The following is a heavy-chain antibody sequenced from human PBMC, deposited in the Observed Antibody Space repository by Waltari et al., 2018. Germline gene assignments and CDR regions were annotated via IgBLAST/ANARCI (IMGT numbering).Heavy chain of an antibody. Sequence: QVQLVESGGGVVQPGGSLRLSCAASGFTFSSYGMHWVRQAPGKGLEWVAFIRYDGSNKYYADAGKGRFTISRDNSKNTLYLQMNSLRAEDTAVYDCAKDTEIAAAGSPPPAWGQGTLVTVSS. CDR3: AKDTEIAAAGSPPPA. V-gene: IGHV3-30*02. J-gene: IGHJ5*02. CDR1: GFTFSSYG. D-gene: IGHD6-13*01. CDR2: IRYDGSNK.